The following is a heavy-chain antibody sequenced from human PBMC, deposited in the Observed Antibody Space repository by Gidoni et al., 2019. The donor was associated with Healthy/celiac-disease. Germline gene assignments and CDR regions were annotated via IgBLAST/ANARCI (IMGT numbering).Heavy chain of an antibody. CDR2: VDPEDGET. D-gene: IGHD6-19*01. J-gene: IGHJ4*02. CDR1: GYTFTDYY. V-gene: IGHV1-69-2*01. CDR3: ATVLFKRAVAGLWY. Sequence: TVKISCKVSGYTFTDYYMHWVQQAPGKGLEWMGLVDPEDGETIYAEKFQGRVTITVDTSTDTAYMELSSLRSEDTAVYYCATVLFKRAVAGLWYWGQGTLVTVSS.